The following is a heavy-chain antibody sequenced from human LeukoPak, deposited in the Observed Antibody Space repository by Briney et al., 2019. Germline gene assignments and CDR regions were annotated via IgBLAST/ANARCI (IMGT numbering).Heavy chain of an antibody. CDR2: IYYSGST. J-gene: IGHJ4*02. V-gene: IGHV4-59*12. Sequence: SETLSLTCTVSGGSISSYYWSWIRRPPGKGLEWIGYIYYSGSTYYNPSLKSRVTISVDTSKNQFSLKLSSVTAADTAVYYCARVDTAMVPLTFGYWGQGTLVTVSS. CDR3: ARVDTAMVPLTFGY. D-gene: IGHD5-18*01. CDR1: GGSISSYY.